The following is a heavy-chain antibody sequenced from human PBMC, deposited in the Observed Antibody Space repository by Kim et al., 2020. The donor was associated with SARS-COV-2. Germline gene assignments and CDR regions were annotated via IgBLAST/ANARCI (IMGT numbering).Heavy chain of an antibody. Sequence: ASVKVSCKASGYTFTSYAMNWVRQAPGQGLEWMGWINTNTGNPTYAQGFTGRFVFSLDTSVSTAYLQISSLKSEDTAVYYCARSKVYDILTGYPTNWFDPWGQGTLVTVSS. CDR2: INTNTGNP. D-gene: IGHD3-9*01. J-gene: IGHJ5*02. CDR3: ARSKVYDILTGYPTNWFDP. V-gene: IGHV7-4-1*02. CDR1: GYTFTSYA.